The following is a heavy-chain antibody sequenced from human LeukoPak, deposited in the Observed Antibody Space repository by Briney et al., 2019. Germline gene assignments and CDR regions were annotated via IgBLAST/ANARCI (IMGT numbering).Heavy chain of an antibody. V-gene: IGHV3-7*01. CDR1: GLTIGDYW. Sequence: SGGSLRLSCAASGLTIGDYWMSWVRQAPGKGLEWVANIKQDGSDKKYVDSVRGRFTISRDNAKNSLYLQMNSLRAEDTAVYYCAREVESGDPHFDYWGQGTLVTVSS. D-gene: IGHD4-17*01. CDR2: IKQDGSDK. J-gene: IGHJ4*02. CDR3: AREVESGDPHFDY.